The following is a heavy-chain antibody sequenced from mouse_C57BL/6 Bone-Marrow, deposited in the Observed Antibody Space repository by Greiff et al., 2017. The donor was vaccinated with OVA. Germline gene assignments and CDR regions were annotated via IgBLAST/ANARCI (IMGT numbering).Heavy chain of an antibody. Sequence: QQPGAELVRPGSSVKLSCKASGYTFTSYWMDWVKQRPGQGLEWIGNIYPSDSETHYNQKFKDKATLTVDKSSSTAYMQLSSLTSEDSAVYYCARGGISYWYFDVWGTGTTVTVSS. CDR1: GYTFTSYW. CDR2: IYPSDSET. V-gene: IGHV1-61*01. CDR3: ARGGISYWYFDV. J-gene: IGHJ1*03.